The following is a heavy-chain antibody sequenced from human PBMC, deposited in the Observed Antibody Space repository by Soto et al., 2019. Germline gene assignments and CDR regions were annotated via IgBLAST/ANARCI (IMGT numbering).Heavy chain of an antibody. J-gene: IGHJ5*02. Sequence: QGQLVESGGGVVQPGRSLRLSCAASGFIFSSYGMQWVRQAPGKGLEWVAVIAHNGRLEYYADSVKGRFTISRDNSKNTLYLQMNSLRVEDTAMYYCAKEGSQPVSTWYASWGQGILVTVSS. CDR3: AKEGSQPVSTWYAS. V-gene: IGHV3-30*18. CDR1: GFIFSSYG. CDR2: IAHNGRLE. D-gene: IGHD6-13*01.